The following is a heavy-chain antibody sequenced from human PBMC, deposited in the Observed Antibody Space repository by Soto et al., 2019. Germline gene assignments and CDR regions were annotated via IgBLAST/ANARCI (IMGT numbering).Heavy chain of an antibody. CDR2: IYSGGST. V-gene: IGHV3-53*02. J-gene: IGHJ6*02. Sequence: EVQLVETGGGLIQPGGSLRLSCAASGFTVSSNYMSWVRQAPGKGLEWVSVIYSGGSTYYAHSVKGRFTISRDNSKNTRYLQMNSLRAEDTAVYYCARYGSGSYSYYYGMDVWGQGTTVTVSS. D-gene: IGHD3-10*01. CDR3: ARYGSGSYSYYYGMDV. CDR1: GFTVSSNY.